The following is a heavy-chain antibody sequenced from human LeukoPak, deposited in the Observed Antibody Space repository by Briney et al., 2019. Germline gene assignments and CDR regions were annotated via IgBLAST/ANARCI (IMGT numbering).Heavy chain of an antibody. CDR2: IYYSGST. CDR1: GGSISSGGYY. J-gene: IGHJ6*02. Sequence: SETLSLTCTVSGGSISSGGYYWSWIRQHPGKGLEWIGYIYYSGSTYYNPSLKSRVTISVDTSKNQFSLKLSSVTAADTAVYFRARGQGVEMGKIEFYRMDVWGQGTTVTVSS. CDR3: ARGQGVEMGKIEFYRMDV. D-gene: IGHD5-24*01. V-gene: IGHV4-31*03.